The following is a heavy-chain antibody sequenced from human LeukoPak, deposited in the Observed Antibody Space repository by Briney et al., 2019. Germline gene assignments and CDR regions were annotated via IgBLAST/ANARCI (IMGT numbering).Heavy chain of an antibody. D-gene: IGHD6-19*01. V-gene: IGHV4-34*01. Sequence: PSETLSLTCAVYGGSFSGYYWSWIRQPPGKGLEWIGEINHSGSTNYNPSLKSRVTISVDTSKNQFSLKLSSVTAADTAVYYCARRKRYSSGWSKPPAFDYWGQGTLVTVSS. CDR1: GGSFSGYY. CDR3: ARRKRYSSGWSKPPAFDY. J-gene: IGHJ4*02. CDR2: INHSGST.